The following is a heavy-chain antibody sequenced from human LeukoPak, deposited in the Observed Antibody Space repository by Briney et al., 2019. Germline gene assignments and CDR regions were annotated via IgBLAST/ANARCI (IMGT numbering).Heavy chain of an antibody. CDR1: GGSISSYY. J-gene: IGHJ6*03. V-gene: IGHV4-59*01. Sequence: PSETLSLTCTVSGGSISSYYWSWIRQPPGKGLEWIGYIYYSGSTNYNPSLKSRVTISVDTSKNQFSLKLSSVTVADPAVYYCARGRSSMVRGYYYYYMDVWGKGTTVTISS. D-gene: IGHD3-10*01. CDR2: IYYSGST. CDR3: ARGRSSMVRGYYYYYMDV.